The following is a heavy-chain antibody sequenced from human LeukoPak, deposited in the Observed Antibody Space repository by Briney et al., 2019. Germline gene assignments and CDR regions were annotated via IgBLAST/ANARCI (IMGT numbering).Heavy chain of an antibody. CDR3: ARYDGDYGSFSMDV. J-gene: IGHJ6*03. D-gene: IGHD4-17*01. CDR2: IYFSGST. Sequence: SATLTLTCAVSGYSISGYYWSWIRQPPGKGLEWIGCIYFSGSTTYSPSLKSRVSISVDMSENQFSLKLNSVTAADTAVYYCARYDGDYGSFSMDVWGKGTTVTVSS. CDR1: GYSISGYY. V-gene: IGHV4-59*13.